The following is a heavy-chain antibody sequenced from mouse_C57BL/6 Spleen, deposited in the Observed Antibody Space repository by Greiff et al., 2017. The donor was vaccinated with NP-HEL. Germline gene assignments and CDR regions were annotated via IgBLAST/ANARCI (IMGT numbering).Heavy chain of an antibody. CDR2: IYPRSGNT. V-gene: IGHV1-81*01. CDR3: ARKGGYYFDY. J-gene: IGHJ2*01. Sequence: VQLVESGAELARPGASVKLSCKASGYTFTSYGISWVKQRTGQGLEWIGEIYPRSGNTYYNEKFKGKATLTADKSSSTAYMELRSLTSEDSAVYFCARKGGYYFDYWGQGTTLTVSS. CDR1: GYTFTSYG.